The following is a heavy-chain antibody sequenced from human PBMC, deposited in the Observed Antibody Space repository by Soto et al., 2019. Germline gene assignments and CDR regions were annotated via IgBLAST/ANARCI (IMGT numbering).Heavy chain of an antibody. D-gene: IGHD2-2*01. Sequence: QVQLVQSGAEVKKPGSSVKVSCKASGGTFSSYAISWVRQAPGQGLEWMGGIIPIFGTANYAQKFQGRVTITADESTRTAYMDLISLRSEDTAVYYCARDSRVVVVAAASKPSYYYGMAVWGQGPTVTVSS. V-gene: IGHV1-69*01. CDR1: GGTFSSYA. CDR2: IIPIFGTA. CDR3: ARDSRVVVVAAASKPSYYYGMAV. J-gene: IGHJ6*02.